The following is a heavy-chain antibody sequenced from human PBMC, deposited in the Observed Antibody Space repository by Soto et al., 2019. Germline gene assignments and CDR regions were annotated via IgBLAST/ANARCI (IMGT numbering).Heavy chain of an antibody. Sequence: EVQLVDSGGGLVKPGGSLRLSCAASGFTFSSYAMSWVRQAPGKGLEWVSAISGSGGSTYYADSVKGRFTISRDNSKNKLYLQMNSLGAEDTAVYYCAKDRLLWFGELLSYFDYWGQGTLVTVSS. V-gene: IGHV3-23*04. CDR3: AKDRLLWFGELLSYFDY. CDR2: ISGSGGST. D-gene: IGHD3-10*01. J-gene: IGHJ4*02. CDR1: GFTFSSYA.